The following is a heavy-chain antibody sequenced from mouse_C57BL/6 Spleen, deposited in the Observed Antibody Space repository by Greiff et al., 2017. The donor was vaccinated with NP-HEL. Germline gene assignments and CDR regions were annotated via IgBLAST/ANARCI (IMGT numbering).Heavy chain of an antibody. D-gene: IGHD2-5*01. CDR3: ARRRYSNYWYFDV. J-gene: IGHJ1*03. V-gene: IGHV1-82*01. CDR1: GYAFSSSW. Sequence: VQLQESGPELVKPGASVKISCKASGYAFSSSWMNWVKQRPGKGLEWIGRIYPGDGDTNYNGKFKGKATLTADKSSSTAYMQLSSLTSEDSAVYFCARRRYSNYWYFDVWGTGTTVTVSS. CDR2: IYPGDGDT.